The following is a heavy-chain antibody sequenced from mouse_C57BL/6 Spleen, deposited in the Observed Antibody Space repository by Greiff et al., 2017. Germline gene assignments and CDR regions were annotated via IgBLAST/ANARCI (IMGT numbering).Heavy chain of an antibody. CDR1: GYTFTSYW. Sequence: QVQLQQPGAELVKPGASVKLSCKASGYTFTSYWMHWVKQRPGQGLEWIGMIHPNSGSTNYNEKFKSKVTLTVDKSSSTAYMQLSSLTSEDSAVYYCARATVGYDYVGAWFAYWGQGTLVTVSA. CDR2: IHPNSGST. CDR3: ARATVGYDYVGAWFAY. D-gene: IGHD2-4*01. V-gene: IGHV1-64*01. J-gene: IGHJ3*01.